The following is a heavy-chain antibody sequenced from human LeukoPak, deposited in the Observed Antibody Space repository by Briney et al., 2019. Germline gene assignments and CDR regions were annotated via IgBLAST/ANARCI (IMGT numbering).Heavy chain of an antibody. J-gene: IGHJ4*02. V-gene: IGHV3-21*01. CDR1: GCTFSNYS. D-gene: IGHD5-24*01. CDR2: ISSRSSYI. CDR3: ARGGYGYNFFDY. Sequence: NPGGSLRLSCAASGCTFSNYSMNWARQAPGKGLEWVSSISSRSSYIYYADSVKGRFTISRDNAKNSLYLQMNSLRAEDTAVYYCARGGYGYNFFDYWGQGTLVTVSS.